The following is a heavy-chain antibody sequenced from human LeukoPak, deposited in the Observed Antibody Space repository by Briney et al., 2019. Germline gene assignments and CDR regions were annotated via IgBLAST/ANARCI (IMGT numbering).Heavy chain of an antibody. CDR3: ARSRPVQLERLGRYFDY. J-gene: IGHJ4*02. D-gene: IGHD1-1*01. Sequence: PGGSLRLSCAASGFTFSSYAMHWVRQAPGKGLEYVSAISSNGGSTYYANSVKGRFTISRDNSKNTLYLQMGSLRAEDMAVYYCARSRPVQLERLGRYFDYWGQGTLVTVSS. CDR1: GFTFSSYA. CDR2: ISSNGGST. V-gene: IGHV3-64*01.